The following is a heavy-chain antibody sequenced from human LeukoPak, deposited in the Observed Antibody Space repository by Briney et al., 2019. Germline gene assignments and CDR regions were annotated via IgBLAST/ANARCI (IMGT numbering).Heavy chain of an antibody. Sequence: GGSLRLSCAASGFTFSNYDMHWVRQAPGKGLEWVAVISYDGTNKYYADSVKGRFTVSRDNSRNALFLQMNSLRPDDTALYYCAKVRVDAYASSNDYWGQGVLVTVSS. J-gene: IGHJ4*02. V-gene: IGHV3-30*18. CDR1: GFTFSNYD. CDR3: AKVRVDAYASSNDY. CDR2: ISYDGTNK. D-gene: IGHD2-2*01.